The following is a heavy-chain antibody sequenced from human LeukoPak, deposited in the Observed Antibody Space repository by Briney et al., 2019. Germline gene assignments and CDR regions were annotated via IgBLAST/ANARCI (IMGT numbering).Heavy chain of an antibody. D-gene: IGHD3-10*01. CDR3: ARVSFGELLYAVDY. CDR2: ISSSSSTI. Sequence: GGSLRLSCAASGFTFSSYSMNWVRQAPGKGLEWVSYISSSSSTIYYADSVKGRFTISRDIAKNSLYLQMNSLRAEDTAVYYCARVSFGELLYAVDYWGQGTLVTVSS. V-gene: IGHV3-48*01. J-gene: IGHJ4*02. CDR1: GFTFSSYS.